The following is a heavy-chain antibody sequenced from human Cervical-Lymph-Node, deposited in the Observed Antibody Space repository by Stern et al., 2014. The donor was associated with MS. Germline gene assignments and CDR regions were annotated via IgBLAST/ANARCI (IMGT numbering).Heavy chain of an antibody. V-gene: IGHV5-51*01. Sequence: VQLVQSGAELKKPGESLRISCKGSGYSLTNTWIGWVRQVPGKGLEWMVIIYRGDFETRYSPSFQGQVTISADKAINTAYLQWSSLKASDTAMYYCARGRGIALRPDYWGQGTLVTVSS. J-gene: IGHJ4*02. CDR2: IYRGDFET. CDR1: GYSLTNTW. CDR3: ARGRGIALRPDY. D-gene: IGHD6-13*01.